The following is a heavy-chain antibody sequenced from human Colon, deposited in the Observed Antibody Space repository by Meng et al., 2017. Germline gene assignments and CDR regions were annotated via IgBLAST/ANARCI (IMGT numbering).Heavy chain of an antibody. Sequence: QRQLQEPGPGLVEPSGTLSLTCAVSGGSISSYNWWSWVRQPPGKGLEWIGQIDLGGTPYYNPSLESRVIMSLDKSKNQLSLRLTSVAAADTAVYYCARHGGWHFDYWGQGALVTVSS. J-gene: IGHJ4*02. CDR3: ARHGGWHFDY. D-gene: IGHD6-19*01. V-gene: IGHV4-4*02. CDR1: GGSISSYNW. CDR2: IDLGGTP.